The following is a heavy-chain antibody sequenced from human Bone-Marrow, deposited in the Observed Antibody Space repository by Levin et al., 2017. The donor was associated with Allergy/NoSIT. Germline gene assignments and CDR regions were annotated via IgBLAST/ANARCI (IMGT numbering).Heavy chain of an antibody. V-gene: IGHV3-48*04. CDR1: GFTFSSSS. D-gene: IGHD3-22*01. Sequence: LSLTCAASGFTFSSSSMNWVRQAPGKGLEWVSYISSSSSTIYYADSVKGRFTISRDNAKNSLYLQMNSLRAEDTAVYYCARDRSYYYDSSGYSYDAFDIWGQGTMVTVSS. CDR2: ISSSSSTI. CDR3: ARDRSYYYDSSGYSYDAFDI. J-gene: IGHJ3*02.